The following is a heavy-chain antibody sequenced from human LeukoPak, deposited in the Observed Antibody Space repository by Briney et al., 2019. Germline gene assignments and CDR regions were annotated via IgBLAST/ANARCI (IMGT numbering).Heavy chain of an antibody. D-gene: IGHD7-27*01. CDR3: AKDRSWGMNSAEY. CDR2: ISGSGGAT. Sequence: GGSLRLSCAASGFTFSTYAMSWVHQAPGMGLEWVSAISGSGGATYYADSVKGRFTISRDNSNNTLYLQMNSLRPEDTAVYFCAKDRSWGMNSAEYWGQGTLVTVSS. V-gene: IGHV3-23*01. J-gene: IGHJ4*02. CDR1: GFTFSTYA.